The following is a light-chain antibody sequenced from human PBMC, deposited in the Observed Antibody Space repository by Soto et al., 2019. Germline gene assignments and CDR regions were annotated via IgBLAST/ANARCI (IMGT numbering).Light chain of an antibody. CDR3: QQSYGTPWT. CDR1: QSISSY. J-gene: IGKJ1*01. V-gene: IGKV1-39*01. Sequence: DIQMTQSPSSLSASVGDRVTITCRASQSISSYLNSYQQKPGKAPKLLIYAASSLQSGVPSRFSGGGSGTDFTLTISSLQPEDFETYYCQQSYGTPWTFGQGTKVEIK. CDR2: AAS.